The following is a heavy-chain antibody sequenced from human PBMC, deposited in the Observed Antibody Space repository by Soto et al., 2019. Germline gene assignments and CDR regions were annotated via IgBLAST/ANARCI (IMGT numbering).Heavy chain of an antibody. CDR2: ISGSGGST. V-gene: IGHV3-23*01. Sequence: EVQLLESGGGLVQPGGSLRLSCAASGFTFSSYAMSWVRQAPGKGLEWVSAISGSGGSTYYADSVKGRFTISRDNSKNPLSRQMNSLRAEDTAVYYCAKGRYSYGSLDYWGQGTLVTVSS. CDR1: GFTFSSYA. J-gene: IGHJ4*02. D-gene: IGHD5-18*01. CDR3: AKGRYSYGSLDY.